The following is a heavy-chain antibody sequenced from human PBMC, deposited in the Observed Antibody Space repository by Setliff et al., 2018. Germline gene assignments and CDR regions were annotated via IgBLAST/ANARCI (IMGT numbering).Heavy chain of an antibody. D-gene: IGHD3-10*01. Sequence: ASVKVSCKASGYMFKSHGINWMRQAPGQGFEWMGWISTYNGNTKSAQKFQGRFTMTTDTSTSTAYMELRSLTSDDTAVYYCATWLVAYFASGTFPFWGQGTRVTVSS. CDR2: ISTYNGNT. CDR1: GYMFKSHG. CDR3: ATWLVAYFASGTFPF. V-gene: IGHV1-18*04. J-gene: IGHJ4*02.